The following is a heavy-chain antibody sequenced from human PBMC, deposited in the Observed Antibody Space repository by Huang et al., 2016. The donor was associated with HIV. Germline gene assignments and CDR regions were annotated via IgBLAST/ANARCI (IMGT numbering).Heavy chain of an antibody. Sequence: QVQLHQWGAGLLKPSETLSLTCAVYGGSFSGPNWTWIRQTPGKGLEWIGKINHSGRTNYRPSLKRRVTISLDTSKNQFSLRLRSVTAADTAVYYCARGRGDARGFLGLDFWGQGTLVTVSS. CDR2: INHSGRT. D-gene: IGHD3-16*01. J-gene: IGHJ4*02. CDR3: ARGRGDARGFLGLDF. V-gene: IGHV4-34*01. CDR1: GGSFSGPN.